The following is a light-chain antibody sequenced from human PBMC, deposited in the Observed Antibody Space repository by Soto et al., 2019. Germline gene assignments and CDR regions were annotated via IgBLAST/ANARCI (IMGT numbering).Light chain of an antibody. CDR2: AAS. V-gene: IGKV1-27*01. J-gene: IGKJ4*01. CDR1: QGIGVY. Sequence: DIQMTQSPSSLSASLGDRVTITCRASQGIGVYLAWFQQKPGKVPKLLLYAASALQSGVPSRFSGSGSGTDFTLTISSLQPEDFATYYCQKYNSAPLAFGGGTKVEIK. CDR3: QKYNSAPLA.